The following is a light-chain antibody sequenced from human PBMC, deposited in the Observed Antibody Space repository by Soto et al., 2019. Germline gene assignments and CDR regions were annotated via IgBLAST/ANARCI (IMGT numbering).Light chain of an antibody. V-gene: IGKV3-20*01. CDR2: GAS. CDR3: QQYGTPRSVT. Sequence: EIVLTQSPGTLSLSPGERATLSCRASQSVSSSYLAWYQQKPGQAPRLLIYGASSRATGIPDRFSGSGSATDFTLTISRLEPEDFAVYYCQQYGTPRSVTFGQGTRLEIK. CDR1: QSVSSSY. J-gene: IGKJ5*01.